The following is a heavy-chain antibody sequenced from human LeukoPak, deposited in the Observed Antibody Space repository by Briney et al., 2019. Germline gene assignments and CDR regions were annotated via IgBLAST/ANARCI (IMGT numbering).Heavy chain of an antibody. Sequence: SETLSLTCTVSGGSINNYYWNWIRQPPGKGLEWIGYIYYSGSTNYNPSLKSRVTISVDTSKNQFSLKLSSVTAADTAVYYCARDSTMDPFDIWGQGTMVTVSS. CDR2: IYYSGST. CDR3: ARDSTMDPFDI. CDR1: GGSINNYY. V-gene: IGHV4-59*01. D-gene: IGHD3-10*01. J-gene: IGHJ3*02.